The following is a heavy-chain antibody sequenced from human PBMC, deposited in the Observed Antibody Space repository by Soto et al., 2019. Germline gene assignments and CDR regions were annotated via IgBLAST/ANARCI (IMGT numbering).Heavy chain of an antibody. Sequence: GGSLRLSCAASGFTFTRHSMNWVRQAPGKGLEWVSSISSTTNYIYYGDSMKGRFTISRDNAKNSLYLEMNSLRAEDTAVYYCARESEDLTSNFDYWRQGTLVPVSS. CDR2: ISSTTNYI. CDR3: ARESEDLTSNFDY. V-gene: IGHV3-21*06. CDR1: GFTFTRHS. J-gene: IGHJ4*02.